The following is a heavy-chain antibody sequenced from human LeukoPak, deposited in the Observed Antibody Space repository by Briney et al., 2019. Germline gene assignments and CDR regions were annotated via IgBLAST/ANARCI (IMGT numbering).Heavy chain of an antibody. CDR3: AIWFSGWYYFDY. Sequence: SETLSLTCTVSGGSISSSSYYWGWIRQPPGKGLEWIGSIYYSGSTYYNPSLKSRVTISVDTSKNQFSLKLSSVTAADTAVYYRAIWFSGWYYFDYWGQGTLVTVSS. CDR2: IYYSGST. V-gene: IGHV4-39*01. J-gene: IGHJ4*02. D-gene: IGHD6-19*01. CDR1: GGSISSSSYY.